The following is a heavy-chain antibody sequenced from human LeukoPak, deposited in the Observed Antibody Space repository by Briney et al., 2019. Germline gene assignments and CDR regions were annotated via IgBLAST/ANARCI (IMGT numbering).Heavy chain of an antibody. V-gene: IGHV4-39*07. CDR1: GGSISSSSYY. J-gene: IGHJ6*03. CDR2: IYTSGST. CDR3: ARKSPGGYYYYMDV. D-gene: IGHD1-1*01. Sequence: SETLSLTCSVSGGSISSSSYYWGWIRQPPGKGLEWIGRIYTSGSTNYNPSLKSRVTMSVDTSKNQFSLKLSSVTAADTAVYYCARKSPGGYYYYMDVWGKGTTVTISS.